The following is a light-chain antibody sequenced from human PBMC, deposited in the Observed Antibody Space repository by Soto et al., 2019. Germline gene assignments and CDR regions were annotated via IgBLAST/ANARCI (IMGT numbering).Light chain of an antibody. J-gene: IGLJ2*01. CDR2: DVS. CDR1: SNDVGGYNY. Sequence: QSVLTQPASVSGSPGQSITISCTGTSNDVGGYNYVSWYQQHPGKAPKVMIYDVSNRPSGVSNRFSGSKSGNTASLTIFGLQAEDEADYYCSSYTISGTRVFGGGTKLTVL. CDR3: SSYTISGTRV. V-gene: IGLV2-14*01.